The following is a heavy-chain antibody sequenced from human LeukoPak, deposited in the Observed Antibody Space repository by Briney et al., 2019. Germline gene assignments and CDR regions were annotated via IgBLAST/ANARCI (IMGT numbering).Heavy chain of an antibody. CDR1: GFTFSSYS. Sequence: PGGSLRLSCAASGFTFSSYSMNWVRQAPGKGLEWVSSISSSSSYICYADSVKGRFTISRDNAKNSLYLQMNSLGAEDTAVYYCARDRVTRPSDAFDIWGQGTMVTVSS. V-gene: IGHV3-21*01. CDR3: ARDRVTRPSDAFDI. CDR2: ISSSSSYI. D-gene: IGHD4-11*01. J-gene: IGHJ3*02.